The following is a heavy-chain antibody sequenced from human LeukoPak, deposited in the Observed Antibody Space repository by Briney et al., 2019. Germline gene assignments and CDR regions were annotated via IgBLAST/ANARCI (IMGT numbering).Heavy chain of an antibody. CDR3: ARAADHYDIRGYCLLHY. Sequence: ASVKVSCKASGYTFTSYYMHWVRQAPGQGREWMGISNPSGGSTSYAQKFQGRVTMTRDTSTSTVYMELSSLRSEDTAVYYCARAADHYDIRGYCLLHYWGQGTLVTVSS. J-gene: IGHJ4*02. CDR2: SNPSGGST. CDR1: GYTFTSYY. D-gene: IGHD3-22*01. V-gene: IGHV1-46*01.